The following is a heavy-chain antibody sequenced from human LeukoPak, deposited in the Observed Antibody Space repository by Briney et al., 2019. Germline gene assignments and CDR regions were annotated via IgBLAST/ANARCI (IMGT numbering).Heavy chain of an antibody. CDR1: GFTFSSYE. CDR3: AREALVYCGGDCYYYYYMDV. J-gene: IGHJ6*03. Sequence: PGGSLRLSCAASGFTFSSYEMNWVRQAPGKGLEWVSYISSSGSTIYYADSVKGRFTISRDNAKNSLYLQMNSLRAEDTAVYYCAREALVYCGGDCYYYYYMDVWGKGTTVTISS. V-gene: IGHV3-48*03. CDR2: ISSSGSTI. D-gene: IGHD2-21*02.